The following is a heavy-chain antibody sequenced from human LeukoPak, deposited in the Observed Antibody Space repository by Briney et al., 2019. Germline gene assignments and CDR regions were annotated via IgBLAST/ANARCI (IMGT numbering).Heavy chain of an antibody. D-gene: IGHD3-10*01. CDR3: ARDGIGELLHDFDY. J-gene: IGHJ4*02. Sequence: GGSLRLSCTASVFTFSDHYMSWIRQPPGKGLEWVSYISDSGNTIYYADSVKGRFTISRDNAKNSLYLQMSSLRAEDTAVYYCARDGIGELLHDFDYRGQGTLVTVSS. CDR1: VFTFSDHY. CDR2: ISDSGNTI. V-gene: IGHV3-11*01.